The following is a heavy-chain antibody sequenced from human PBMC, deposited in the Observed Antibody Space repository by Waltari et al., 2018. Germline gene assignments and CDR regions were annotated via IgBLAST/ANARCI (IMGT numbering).Heavy chain of an antibody. CDR3: ARVYWPRGFDY. V-gene: IGHV3-7*01. D-gene: IGHD2-8*02. CDR2: IKQDGSDK. Sequence: EVRLVESGGGLVQPGGSLRLSCAASGFNFSSYWMSWVRQAPGKGLEWVANIKQDGSDKYYVDSVEGRFTVSRDNAKNSLYLQMNSLRAEDTAVYYCARVYWPRGFDYWGQGTLVTVS. J-gene: IGHJ4*02. CDR1: GFNFSSYW.